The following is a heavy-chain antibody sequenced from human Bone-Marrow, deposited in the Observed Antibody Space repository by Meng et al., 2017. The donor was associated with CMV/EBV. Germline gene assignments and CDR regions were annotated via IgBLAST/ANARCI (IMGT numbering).Heavy chain of an antibody. Sequence: SCTVSGGSISSGDYYWSWIRQPPGKGLEWIGYIYYSGSTYYNPSLKSRVTISVDTSKNQFSLKLSSVTAADTAVYYCARGWYYYGMDVWGQGTTVTGSS. CDR2: IYYSGST. CDR1: GGSISSGDYY. CDR3: ARGWYYYGMDV. V-gene: IGHV4-30-4*08. J-gene: IGHJ6*02.